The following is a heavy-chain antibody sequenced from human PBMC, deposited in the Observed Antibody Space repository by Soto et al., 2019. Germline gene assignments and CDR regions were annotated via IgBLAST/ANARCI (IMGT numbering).Heavy chain of an antibody. D-gene: IGHD6-6*01. V-gene: IGHV4-59*01. Sequence: SETLSLTCTVSGGSISSYYWSWIRQPPGKGLEWIGYIYYSGSTNYNPSLKSRVTISVDTSKNQFSLKLSSVTAADTAVYYCARSIAARPNWFDPWGQGTLVTVSS. CDR1: GGSISSYY. CDR3: ARSIAARPNWFDP. J-gene: IGHJ5*02. CDR2: IYYSGST.